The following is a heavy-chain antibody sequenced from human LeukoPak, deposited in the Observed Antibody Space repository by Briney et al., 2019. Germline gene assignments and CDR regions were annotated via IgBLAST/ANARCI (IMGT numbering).Heavy chain of an antibody. Sequence: PGSSLRLLCAASGFTFSSYGMHWVRQATGKGLEWVEVIWYDGSNKYYADSVKGRFTISRDNSKNTLYLQMNSLRAEYTAVYYCATMDWFDPLGQGTLVTVSS. V-gene: IGHV3-33*01. J-gene: IGHJ5*02. CDR1: GFTFSSYG. CDR3: ATMDWFDP. CDR2: IWYDGSNK.